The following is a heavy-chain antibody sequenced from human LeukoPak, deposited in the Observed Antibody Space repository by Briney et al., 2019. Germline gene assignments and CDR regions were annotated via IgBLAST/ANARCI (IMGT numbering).Heavy chain of an antibody. V-gene: IGHV4-59*02. CDR2: IHYSGST. J-gene: IGHJ6*03. CDR1: GDSVTGYY. D-gene: IGHD4-17*01. Sequence: PSETLSLTCTVSGDSVTGYYWSWIRQPPGEGREWIGYIHYSGSTNYNPSLKSPVTMSIDTSENRFSPTLTSLTAADTAVYYCARNTNDYGDYVGYMDVWGKGTTVTVSS. CDR3: ARNTNDYGDYVGYMDV.